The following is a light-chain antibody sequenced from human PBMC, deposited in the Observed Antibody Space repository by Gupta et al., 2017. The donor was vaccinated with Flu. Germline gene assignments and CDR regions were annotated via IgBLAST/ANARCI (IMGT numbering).Light chain of an antibody. Sequence: PATLSVSPGERATLSCRASQSVRSNLAWYQQKPGQAPRLLISGASTRATGIAARFSGSGSGTEFTLTISSLQSEDFAVYYCQQYNNWPRAFGPGTKVDIK. CDR1: QSVRSN. V-gene: IGKV3-15*01. CDR2: GAS. J-gene: IGKJ3*01. CDR3: QQYNNWPRA.